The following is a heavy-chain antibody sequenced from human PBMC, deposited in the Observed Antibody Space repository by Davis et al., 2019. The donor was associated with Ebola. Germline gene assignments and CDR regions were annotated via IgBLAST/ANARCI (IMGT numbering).Heavy chain of an antibody. Sequence: GESLKISCAVSGFSFSTYWMSWVRQAPGKGLEWVANIKQDGSAKYYVDSVKGRFTISRDNAKNTLYLQMNSLRAEDTAVYYCASAIVATINDYWGQGTLVTVSS. V-gene: IGHV3-7*01. CDR1: GFSFSTYW. CDR3: ASAIVATINDY. J-gene: IGHJ4*02. CDR2: IKQDGSAK. D-gene: IGHD5-12*01.